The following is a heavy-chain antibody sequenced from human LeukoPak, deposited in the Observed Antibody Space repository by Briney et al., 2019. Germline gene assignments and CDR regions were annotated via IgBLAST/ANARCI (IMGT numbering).Heavy chain of an antibody. CDR3: ASFYGSGSHPYCDY. V-gene: IGHV4-39*01. J-gene: IGHJ4*02. Sequence: SWETLSLTCTVSGGSISSCSYYWGWLRQPPGKGLEWIGSIYYSGSIYYNPSLKSRVTISVDASKNQFSLKLGSVTAADTAVYYCASFYGSGSHPYCDYWSEATLASVPS. CDR1: GGSISSCSYY. CDR2: IYYSGSI. D-gene: IGHD3-10*01.